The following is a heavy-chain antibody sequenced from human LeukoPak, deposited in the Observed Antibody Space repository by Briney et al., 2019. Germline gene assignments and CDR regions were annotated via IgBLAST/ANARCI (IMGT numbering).Heavy chain of an antibody. Sequence: GGSLRLSCAASGFTFSSYAMNWVRQAPGKGLEWVSSISSSSSYIYYADSVKGRFTISRDNAKNSLYLQMNSLRAEDTAVYYCARDFYCSSTSCSGAFDIWGQGTMVTVSS. CDR2: ISSSSSYI. J-gene: IGHJ3*02. V-gene: IGHV3-21*01. CDR1: GFTFSSYA. D-gene: IGHD2-2*01. CDR3: ARDFYCSSTSCSGAFDI.